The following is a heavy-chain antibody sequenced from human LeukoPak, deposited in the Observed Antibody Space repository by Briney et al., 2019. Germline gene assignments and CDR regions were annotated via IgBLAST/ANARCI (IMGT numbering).Heavy chain of an antibody. D-gene: IGHD3-3*01. V-gene: IGHV1-69*13. CDR1: GGTFSSYA. J-gene: IGHJ3*02. CDR3: ARSAKSPLRFLEWPRRGDAFDI. Sequence: SVKVSCKASGGTFSSYAISWVRQAPGQGLKWMGGIIPIFGTANYAQKFQGRVTITADESTSTAYMEQSSLRSEDTAVYYCARSAKSPLRFLEWPRRGDAFDIWGQGTMVTVSS. CDR2: IIPIFGTA.